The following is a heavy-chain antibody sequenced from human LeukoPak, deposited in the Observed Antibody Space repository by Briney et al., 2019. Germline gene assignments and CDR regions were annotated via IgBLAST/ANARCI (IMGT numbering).Heavy chain of an antibody. Sequence: GGSLRLSCAASGFTFSSTSMNWVRQAPGKGLEWVSSISSGSSYIFYADSVKGRFTISRDNTKNSLYLQMNSLRAEDTAVYYCAREFFDREGGTTVLDYWGQGTLVTVSS. CDR3: AREFFDREGGTTVLDY. D-gene: IGHD1-26*01. CDR1: GFTFSSTS. V-gene: IGHV3-21*01. CDR2: ISSGSSYI. J-gene: IGHJ4*02.